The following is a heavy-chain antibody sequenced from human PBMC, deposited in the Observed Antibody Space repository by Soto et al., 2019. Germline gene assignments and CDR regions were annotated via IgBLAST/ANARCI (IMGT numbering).Heavy chain of an antibody. CDR3: ARGDELGYCTNGVCPPPNRWFDP. D-gene: IGHD2-8*01. CDR2: IIPIFGTA. CDR1: GGTFSSYA. J-gene: IGHJ5*02. V-gene: IGHV1-69*01. Sequence: QVQLVQSGAEVKKPGSSVKVSCKASGGTFSSYAISWVGQAPGQGLEWMGGIIPIFGTANYAQKFQGRVTITADESTSTAYMELSSLRSEDRAVYYCARGDELGYCTNGVCPPPNRWFDPWGQGTLVTVSS.